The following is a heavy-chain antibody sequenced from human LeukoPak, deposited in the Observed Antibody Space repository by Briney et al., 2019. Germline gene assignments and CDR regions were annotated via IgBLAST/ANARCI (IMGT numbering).Heavy chain of an antibody. V-gene: IGHV1-46*01. J-gene: IGHJ6*02. CDR3: ARVKYCSSISCYWDYGMDV. D-gene: IGHD2-2*01. CDR2: INPGGGST. Sequence: ASVKVSCKASGYTFTSYYMHWVRQAPGQGLVWTGIINPGGGSTTYAQKFQGRVTMTRDTSTSTVYMELSSLRSEDTAVYYCARVKYCSSISCYWDYGMDVWGQGTTVTVSS. CDR1: GYTFTSYY.